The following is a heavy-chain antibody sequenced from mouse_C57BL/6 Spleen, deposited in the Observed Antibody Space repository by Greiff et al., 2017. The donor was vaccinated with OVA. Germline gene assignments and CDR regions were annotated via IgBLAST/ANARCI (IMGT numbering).Heavy chain of an antibody. V-gene: IGHV2-9*01. Sequence: VQLQQSGPGLVAPSQSLSITCTVSGFSLTSYGVDWVRQPPGKGLEWLGVIWGGGSTNYNSALMSRLSISKDNSKSQVFLKMNSLQTDDTAMYYCAIIYYGNYGDAMDYWGQGTSVTVSS. J-gene: IGHJ4*01. CDR2: IWGGGST. CDR1: GFSLTSYG. D-gene: IGHD2-1*01. CDR3: AIIYYGNYGDAMDY.